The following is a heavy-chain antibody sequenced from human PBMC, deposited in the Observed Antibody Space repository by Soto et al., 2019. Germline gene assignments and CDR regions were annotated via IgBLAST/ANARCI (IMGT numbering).Heavy chain of an antibody. CDR1: GDSVSSNSAA. D-gene: IGHD2-2*02. V-gene: IGHV6-1*01. CDR3: ARAGYQLLYEAEYFDY. CDR2: TYYRSKWYN. Sequence: QVQLQQSGPGLVKPSQTLSLTCAISGDSVSSNSAAWNWIRQSPSRGLEWLGRTYYRSKWYNDYAVSVKSRITIHPDTSKNQFSLQLNSVTPEDTAVYYCARAGYQLLYEAEYFDYWGQGTLVTVSS. J-gene: IGHJ4*02.